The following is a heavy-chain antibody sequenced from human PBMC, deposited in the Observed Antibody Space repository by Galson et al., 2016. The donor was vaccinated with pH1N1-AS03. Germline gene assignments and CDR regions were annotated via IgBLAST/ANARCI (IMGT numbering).Heavy chain of an antibody. CDR1: GFTFSSYA. J-gene: IGHJ5*02. CDR2: ISGNGVST. V-gene: IGHV3-64*01. Sequence: SLRLSCAASGFTFSSYAMYWVRQAPGKGLEYVSAISGNGVSTYYANSVKGRFTISRDNSKNTLYLQMGSLRAEDMAVYYCARDRYFSGWSYEGWFAPWGPGTLVTVSS. CDR3: ARDRYFSGWSYEGWFAP. D-gene: IGHD1-26*01.